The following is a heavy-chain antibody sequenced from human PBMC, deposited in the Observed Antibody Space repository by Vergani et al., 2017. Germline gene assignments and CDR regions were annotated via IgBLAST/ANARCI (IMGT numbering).Heavy chain of an antibody. CDR2: ISGSGGKI. CDR3: AKSPNFNNRPTDY. D-gene: IGHD1/OR15-1a*01. Sequence: EVQLLESGGGLVQPGGSLRLSCAASGFTFSSHAMTWVRQAPGKGLEWVSTISGSGGKIYYADSVKGRFSISRDNSKNTLFLQMNSLRAKDTALYYCAKSPNFNNRPTDYWGQGTLVTVSS. J-gene: IGHJ4*02. CDR1: GFTFSSHA. V-gene: IGHV3-23*01.